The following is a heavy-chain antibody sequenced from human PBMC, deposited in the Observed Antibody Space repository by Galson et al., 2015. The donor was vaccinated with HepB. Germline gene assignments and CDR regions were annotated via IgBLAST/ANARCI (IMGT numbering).Heavy chain of an antibody. CDR3: ARVGHGYSPGGGFDP. D-gene: IGHD5-18*01. J-gene: IGHJ5*02. CDR1: TISFPGYA. Sequence: SLRLSCAASTISFPGYAINWVRQTPGKGLEWVAVMSHDGSYEYYTEPVKGRFTFSRDDSKKMVYLQMNSLKTEDTAVYYCARVGHGYSPGGGFDPWGQGTLVTVSS. V-gene: IGHV3-30*04. CDR2: MSHDGSYE.